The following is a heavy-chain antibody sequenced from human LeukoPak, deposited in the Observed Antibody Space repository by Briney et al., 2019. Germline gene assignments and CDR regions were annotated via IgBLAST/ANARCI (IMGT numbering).Heavy chain of an antibody. CDR1: GYTFTDYY. D-gene: IGHD4-17*01. J-gene: IGHJ6*03. CDR3: AKDRYGDYVYYYMDV. Sequence: ASVKVSCKASGYTFTDYYIQWVRQAPGQGLEWMGWINPKSGDTNYAQKFHGRVTMTRDTSISTGCMELSRLTSDDTAIYYCAKDRYGDYVYYYMDVWGKGTTVTVSS. V-gene: IGHV1-2*02. CDR2: INPKSGDT.